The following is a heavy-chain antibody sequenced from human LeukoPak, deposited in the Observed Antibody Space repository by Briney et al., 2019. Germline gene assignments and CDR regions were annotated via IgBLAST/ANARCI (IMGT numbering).Heavy chain of an antibody. J-gene: IGHJ4*02. CDR3: ARGHMAVF. CDR2: ISSSSSTI. D-gene: IGHD2-21*01. CDR1: GFTFSSYS. Sequence: GGSLRLSCAASGFTFSSYSMNWVRQAPGKGLEWVSYISSSSSTIYYADSVKGRFTISRDNAKNSLYLQMNSLRAEDTAVYYCARGHMAVFWGQGTLLTVSS. V-gene: IGHV3-48*01.